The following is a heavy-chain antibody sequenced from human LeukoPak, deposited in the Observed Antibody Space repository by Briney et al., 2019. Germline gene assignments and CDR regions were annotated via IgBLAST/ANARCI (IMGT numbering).Heavy chain of an antibody. V-gene: IGHV3-23*01. Sequence: GGSLRLSCAASGFTFSSYGMSWVRQAPGKGLEWVSTISGSGGGAYYADSVKGRFTISIDNSKNTLYLQMNSLRAEDTALFYCAKGDYYDNVSAFDFWGQGTLITVSS. CDR3: AKGDYYDNVSAFDF. D-gene: IGHD3-22*01. CDR1: GFTFSSYG. J-gene: IGHJ4*02. CDR2: ISGSGGGA.